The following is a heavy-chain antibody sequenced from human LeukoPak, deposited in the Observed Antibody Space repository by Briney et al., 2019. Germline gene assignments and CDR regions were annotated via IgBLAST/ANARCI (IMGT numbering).Heavy chain of an antibody. Sequence: GGSLRLSCAASGSTFGTYAMSWVRQAPGKILEWVSAITDTGGDTYSADSVKGRFIISRDNSKNTLYLQMDSLRAEDTAVYYCAKGSSGSRPYYFDYWGQGTLVTASS. J-gene: IGHJ4*02. CDR3: AKGSSGSRPYYFDY. CDR1: GSTFGTYA. V-gene: IGHV3-23*01. CDR2: ITDTGGDT. D-gene: IGHD3-10*01.